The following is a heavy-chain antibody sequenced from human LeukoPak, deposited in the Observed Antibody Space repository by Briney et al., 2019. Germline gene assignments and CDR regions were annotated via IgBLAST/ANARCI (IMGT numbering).Heavy chain of an antibody. Sequence: PGRSLRLSCAASGFTFDDYAMHWVRQAPGKGLEWVSGISWNSGSIGYADSVKGRFTISRDNAKNSLYLQMNSLRAEDTALYYCAKTAKYNWNDGNWFDPWGRGTLVTVSS. J-gene: IGHJ5*02. V-gene: IGHV3-9*01. CDR1: GFTFDDYA. CDR2: ISWNSGSI. D-gene: IGHD1-1*01. CDR3: AKTAKYNWNDGNWFDP.